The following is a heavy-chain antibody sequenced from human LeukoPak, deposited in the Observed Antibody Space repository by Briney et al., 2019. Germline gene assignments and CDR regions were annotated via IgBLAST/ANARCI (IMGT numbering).Heavy chain of an antibody. D-gene: IGHD4-11*01. V-gene: IGHV3-23*01. CDR3: ARGGDYDAFGI. Sequence: GGSLRLSCEASEFTFSTYAMTWVRQAQGKGLEWVSTISDGGGITYYADSVEGRFTISRDNSKSTLYLQMNSLRGEDTALYYCARGGDYDAFGIWGQGTMVTVSS. CDR2: ISDGGGIT. CDR1: EFTFSTYA. J-gene: IGHJ3*02.